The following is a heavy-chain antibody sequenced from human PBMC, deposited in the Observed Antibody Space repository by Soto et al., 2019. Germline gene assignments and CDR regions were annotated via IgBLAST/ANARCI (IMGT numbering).Heavy chain of an antibody. V-gene: IGHV4-4*02. CDR1: SGSISSSNW. J-gene: IGHJ6*03. Sequence: QVQLQESGPGLVKPSGTLSLTCAVSSGSISSSNWWSWVRQPPGKGLEWIGEIYHSGSTNYNPSRKSRVTISVDKSKNQFSLKLSSVTAADTAVYYCARTRFLEWFPFYYYMDVWGKGTTVTVSS. CDR2: IYHSGST. D-gene: IGHD3-3*01. CDR3: ARTRFLEWFPFYYYMDV.